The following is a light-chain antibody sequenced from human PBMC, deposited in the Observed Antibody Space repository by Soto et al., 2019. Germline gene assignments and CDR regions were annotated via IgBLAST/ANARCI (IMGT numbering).Light chain of an antibody. CDR2: GAT. V-gene: IGKV3-20*01. CDR3: QHYDVQAFA. J-gene: IGKJ3*01. Sequence: EIVLTQSPGTLSLSPGERATLSCRASQSVSSTYVAWYQQKPGQAPRLLISGATRRATDIPDRVSVSGSGTYFSLNFRRLEPEDFEVCYCQHYDVQAFAFGTGTEVDLE. CDR1: QSVSSTY.